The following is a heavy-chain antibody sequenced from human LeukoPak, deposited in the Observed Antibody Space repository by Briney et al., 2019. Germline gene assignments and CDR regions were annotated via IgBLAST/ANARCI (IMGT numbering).Heavy chain of an antibody. D-gene: IGHD1-14*01. J-gene: IGHJ4*02. Sequence: GESLKISCKGSGYTFNNYWIGWVRQMPGKGLHWVGIIYPGDSDTRYNPSFQGQVTISADKSISTAYLQWSSLKASDTAMYYCATASGGPRSFDYWGQGTLVTVSS. CDR3: ATASGGPRSFDY. CDR1: GYTFNNYW. V-gene: IGHV5-51*01. CDR2: IYPGDSDT.